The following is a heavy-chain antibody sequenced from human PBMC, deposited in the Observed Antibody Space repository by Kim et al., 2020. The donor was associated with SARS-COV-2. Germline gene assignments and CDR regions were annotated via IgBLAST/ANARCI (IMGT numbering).Heavy chain of an antibody. CDR1: GGSFSGYY. D-gene: IGHD6-13*01. CDR2: INHSGST. V-gene: IGHV4-34*01. Sequence: SETLSLTCAVYGGSFSGYYWSWIRQPPGKGLEWIGEINHSGSTNYNPSLKSRVTISVDTSKNQFSLKLSSVTAADTAVYYCARGEQQLVRSWFDPWGQGT. CDR3: ARGEQQLVRSWFDP. J-gene: IGHJ5*02.